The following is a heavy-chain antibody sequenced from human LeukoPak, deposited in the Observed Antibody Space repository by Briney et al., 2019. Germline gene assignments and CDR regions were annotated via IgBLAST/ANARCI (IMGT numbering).Heavy chain of an antibody. Sequence: SETLSLTCTVSGGSISSYYWSWIRQPAGKGLEWIGRIYTSGSTNYNPSLKSRVTMSADTSKNQFSLKLSSVTAADTAVYYCARSRGHFWSGSYYFDYWGQGTLVTVSS. D-gene: IGHD3-3*02. CDR1: GGSISSYY. V-gene: IGHV4-4*07. CDR2: IYTSGST. CDR3: ARSRGHFWSGSYYFDY. J-gene: IGHJ4*02.